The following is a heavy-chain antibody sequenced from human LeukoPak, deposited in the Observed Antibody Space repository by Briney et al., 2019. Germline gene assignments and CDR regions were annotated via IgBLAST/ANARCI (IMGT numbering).Heavy chain of an antibody. V-gene: IGHV3-7*01. D-gene: IGHD5-12*01. J-gene: IGHJ4*02. CDR2: IKHDGSEV. CDR3: ARDRGHSGYDLYDY. CDR1: GFTFSNYW. Sequence: GGSLRLSCAASGFTFSNYWMGWVRQAPGKGLEGVANIKHDGSEVYYVDFVKGRFAISRDPAKDSLYLQMTSLRAEDTAVYYCARDRGHSGYDLYDYWGQGALVTVSS.